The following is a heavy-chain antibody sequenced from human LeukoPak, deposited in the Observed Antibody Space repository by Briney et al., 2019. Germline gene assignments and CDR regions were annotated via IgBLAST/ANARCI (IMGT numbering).Heavy chain of an antibody. D-gene: IGHD5-18*01. CDR2: IYHSGST. CDR3: AVISGYSYGQSSYP. CDR1: GGSISSGSYH. Sequence: SETLSLTCTVSGGSISSGSYHWSWIRQPAGKGLEWIGEIYHSGSTNYNPSLKSRVTISVDKSKNQFSLKLSSVTAADTAVYYCAVISGYSYGQSSYPWGQGTLVTVSS. J-gene: IGHJ5*02. V-gene: IGHV4-61*10.